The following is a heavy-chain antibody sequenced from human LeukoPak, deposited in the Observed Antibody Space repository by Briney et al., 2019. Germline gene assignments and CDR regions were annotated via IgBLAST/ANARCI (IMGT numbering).Heavy chain of an antibody. D-gene: IGHD6-19*01. J-gene: IGHJ6*03. CDR3: ARGRDRGPDSSGIWGLKVTSYMDV. V-gene: IGHV4-34*01. CDR1: SWSCSGYY. CDR2: LNHSGTN. Sequence: PSETLSFTSTGYSWSCSGYYWSWIRQAPGIELEGLVELNHSGTNYSNPFLKSRVTISVDTSKNQFSLKLSSVTAADTAVYYCARGRDRGPDSSGIWGLKVTSYMDVWGKGSTVTVSS.